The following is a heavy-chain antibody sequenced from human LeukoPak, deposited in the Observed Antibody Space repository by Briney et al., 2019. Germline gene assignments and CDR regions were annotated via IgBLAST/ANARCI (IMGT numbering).Heavy chain of an antibody. Sequence: VASVKVSCKASGYTFTSYAMHWVRQAPGQGLEWMGWINPNSGGTNYAQKFQGWVTMTRDMSISTAYMELSRLRSDDTAVYYCARDNRFGEFINWFDPWGQGTLVTVSS. CDR2: INPNSGGT. D-gene: IGHD3-10*01. V-gene: IGHV1-2*04. CDR3: ARDNRFGEFINWFDP. J-gene: IGHJ5*02. CDR1: GYTFTSYA.